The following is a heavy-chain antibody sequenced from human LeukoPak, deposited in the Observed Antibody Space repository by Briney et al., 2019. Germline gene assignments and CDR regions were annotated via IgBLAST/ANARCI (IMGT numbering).Heavy chain of an antibody. Sequence: GGSLRLSCAASGFTFSSYAMSWGRQAPGKGLEWVSALIDTGGSTFYADFVKGRFTVSRDNSKKTLYLQMTSLTVEDTAVYYCAKQRTAPGPIDYWGQGTLVTVSS. CDR2: LIDTGGST. CDR3: AKQRTAPGPIDY. CDR1: GFTFSSYA. V-gene: IGHV3-23*01. J-gene: IGHJ4*02.